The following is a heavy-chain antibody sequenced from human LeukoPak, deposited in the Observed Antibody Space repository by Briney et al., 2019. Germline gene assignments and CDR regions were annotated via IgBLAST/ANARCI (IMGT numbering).Heavy chain of an antibody. CDR1: GFTFDDYA. V-gene: IGHV3-9*01. J-gene: IGHJ4*02. CDR2: ISWNSGSI. D-gene: IGHD4-17*01. CDR3: AKSVTTVTTKGHVDY. Sequence: PGRSLRLSCAASGFTFDDYAMHWVRQAPGKGLEWVSGISWNSGSIGYADSVKGRFTISRDNAKNSLYLQMNSLRAEDTALYYCAKSVTTVTTKGHVDYWGQGTLVTVSS.